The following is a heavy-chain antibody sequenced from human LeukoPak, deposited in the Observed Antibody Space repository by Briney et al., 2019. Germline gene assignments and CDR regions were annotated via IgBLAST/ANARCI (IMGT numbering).Heavy chain of an antibody. D-gene: IGHD2-2*01. CDR1: GFTFNSYW. V-gene: IGHV3-7*01. J-gene: IGHJ4*02. Sequence: GGSLRLSCAASGFTFNSYWMSWVRQAPGKGLEWVANINQDGSENYYVDSVKGRFTISRDNAKNSLYLQMNSLRAEDTAVYYCARGPLGYCSVTSCSFDSWGQGTLVTVSS. CDR3: ARGPLGYCSVTSCSFDS. CDR2: INQDGSEN.